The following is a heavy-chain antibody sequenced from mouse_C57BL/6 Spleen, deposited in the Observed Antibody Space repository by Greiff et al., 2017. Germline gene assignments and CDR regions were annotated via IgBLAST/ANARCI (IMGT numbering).Heavy chain of an antibody. CDR2: IHPNSGST. Sequence: VQLQQPGAELVKPGASVKLSCKASGYTFTSYWMHWVKQRPGQGLEWIGMIHPNSGSTNYNEKFKSKATLTVDKSSSTAYMQLSSLTSEDSAVYYCARLNDYDDAWFAYWGQGTLVTVSA. CDR1: GYTFTSYW. D-gene: IGHD2-4*01. J-gene: IGHJ3*01. CDR3: ARLNDYDDAWFAY. V-gene: IGHV1-64*01.